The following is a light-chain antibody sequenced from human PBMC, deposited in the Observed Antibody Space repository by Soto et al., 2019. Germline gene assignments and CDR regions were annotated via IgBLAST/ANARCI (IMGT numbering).Light chain of an antibody. CDR2: IAS. Sequence: DIQMTKSPSSVSASVGDRVTITCRASQDINSWLTWYQQKPGKAPKVLIYIASRLQPGVPSRFSGRGSGTDFSLTISNLQPEDFATCFCQQSTSFPLTFGGGTKVEIK. J-gene: IGKJ4*01. CDR3: QQSTSFPLT. CDR1: QDINSW. V-gene: IGKV1-12*01.